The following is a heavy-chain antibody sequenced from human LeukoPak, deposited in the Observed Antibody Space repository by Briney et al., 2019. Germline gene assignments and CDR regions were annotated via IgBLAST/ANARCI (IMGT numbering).Heavy chain of an antibody. CDR1: GFTFSSYG. CDR3: AKSSFYCSCTSCYGPDYYYYYMDV. V-gene: IGHV3-30*02. J-gene: IGHJ6*03. D-gene: IGHD2-2*01. Sequence: GGSLRLSCAASGFTFSSYGMHWVRQAPGRGLEWVAFIRYDGSNKYYADSVKGRFTISRDNSKNTLYLQMNSLRAEDTAVYYCAKSSFYCSCTSCYGPDYYYYYMDVWGKGTTVTVSS. CDR2: IRYDGSNK.